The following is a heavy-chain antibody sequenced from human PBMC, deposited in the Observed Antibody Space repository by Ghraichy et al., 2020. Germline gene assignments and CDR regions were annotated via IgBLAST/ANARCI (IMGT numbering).Heavy chain of an antibody. J-gene: IGHJ4*02. D-gene: IGHD3-10*01. CDR3: ASKDFDTSGTYYVPFFDY. V-gene: IGHV3-48*02. Sequence: GGSLRLSCAASGFTFSTYTMAWVRQAPGKGLEWVAHISSSSSNIHYADSVKGRFTISRDNAKNSVHLQMNSLRDEDAAVYYCASKDFDTSGTYYVPFFDYWGQGTLVTVSS. CDR2: ISSSSSNI. CDR1: GFTFSTYT.